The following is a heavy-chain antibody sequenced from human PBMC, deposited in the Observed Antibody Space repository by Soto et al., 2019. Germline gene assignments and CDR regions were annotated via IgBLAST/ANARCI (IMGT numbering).Heavy chain of an antibody. J-gene: IGHJ6*02. D-gene: IGHD4-17*01. CDR3: ARASRGGTVAPYYYYGMDV. CDR2: IYYSGST. Sequence: SETLSLTCTVSGGSISSGGYYWSWIRQHPGKGLEWIGYIYYSGSTYYNPSLKSRVTISVDTSKNQFSLKLSSVTAADTAVYYCARASRGGTVAPYYYYGMDVWGQGTTVTVSS. V-gene: IGHV4-31*03. CDR1: GGSISSGGYY.